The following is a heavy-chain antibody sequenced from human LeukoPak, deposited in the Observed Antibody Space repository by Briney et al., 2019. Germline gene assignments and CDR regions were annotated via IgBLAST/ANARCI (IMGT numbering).Heavy chain of an antibody. D-gene: IGHD3-10*01. Sequence: TSETLSLTCTVSGYSISSGYYWGWIRQPPGKGLEWIGSIYHSGSTYYNPSLKSRVTISVDTSKNQFSLKLSSVTAADTAVYYCAREVWFGESYYYMDVWGKGTTVTISS. V-gene: IGHV4-38-2*02. CDR2: IYHSGST. J-gene: IGHJ6*03. CDR1: GYSISSGYY. CDR3: AREVWFGESYYYMDV.